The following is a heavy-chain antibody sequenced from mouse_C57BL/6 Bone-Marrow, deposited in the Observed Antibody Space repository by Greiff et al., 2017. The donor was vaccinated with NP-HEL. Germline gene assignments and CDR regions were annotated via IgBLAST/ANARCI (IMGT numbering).Heavy chain of an antibody. CDR3: ARPSIYYYFDY. D-gene: IGHD1-1*01. CDR2: IYPRSGNT. V-gene: IGHV1-81*01. J-gene: IGHJ2*01. CDR1: GYTFTSYG. Sequence: QVQLKQSGAELARPGASVKLSCKASGYTFTSYGISWVKQRTGQGLEWIGEIYPRSGNTYYNEKFKGKATLTADKSSSTAYLELRSLTSDDSAVYFCARPSIYYYFDYWGQGTTLTVSS.